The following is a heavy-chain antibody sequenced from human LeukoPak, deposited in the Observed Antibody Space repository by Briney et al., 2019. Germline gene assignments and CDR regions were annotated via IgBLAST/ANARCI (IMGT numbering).Heavy chain of an antibody. Sequence: PGGSLRLSCAASGFTFNNYAMSWVRQAPGKGLDWVATIDGSGGSTYYADSVKGRFTVSRDNSKNTVYLQMSSLRAEDTAVYYCAKSCQFDSWGQETLVTVSS. CDR3: AKSCQFDS. J-gene: IGHJ4*02. V-gene: IGHV3-23*01. CDR1: GFTFNNYA. CDR2: IDGSGGST.